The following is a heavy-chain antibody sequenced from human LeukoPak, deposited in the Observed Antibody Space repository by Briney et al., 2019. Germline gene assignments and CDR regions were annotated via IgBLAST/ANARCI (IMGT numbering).Heavy chain of an antibody. Sequence: GGSLRLSCAASGFTLSGNSMNWVRQAPGKGLVWVSSTYADGSTFYADSVKGRFTISRDNSKNTVYLQMNTLRAEDTAVYYCAREGSDYWGQGTLVTVSS. V-gene: IGHV3-74*01. CDR2: TYADGST. J-gene: IGHJ4*02. CDR1: GFTLSGNS. CDR3: AREGSDY.